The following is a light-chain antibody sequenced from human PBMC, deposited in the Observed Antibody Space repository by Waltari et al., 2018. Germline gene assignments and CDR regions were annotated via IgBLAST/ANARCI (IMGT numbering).Light chain of an antibody. Sequence: QSALTQPASVSGSPGPSITISCPGTSSHVGGYYYLFWCQHQPDQAPKLIIYEVSNRPSGVSNRFSGSKSGNTASLTISGLQAEDEGDYYCTSYTSSSISHVLFGGGTKLSVL. J-gene: IGLJ2*01. CDR3: TSYTSSSISHVL. CDR1: SSHVGGYYY. V-gene: IGLV2-14*01. CDR2: EVS.